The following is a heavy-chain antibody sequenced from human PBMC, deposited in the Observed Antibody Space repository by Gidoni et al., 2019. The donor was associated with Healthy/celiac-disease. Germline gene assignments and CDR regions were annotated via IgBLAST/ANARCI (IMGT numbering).Heavy chain of an antibody. Sequence: QVQLQESGPGLVKPSETLSLTCSVFGGSISRGNFYWAWIRQPPGKGLEWIGSIYQSASTFYNPSLKRRVSISVDSSKNQFSLKLSSVTAADTAVYYCARDNHYGERVYWGQGTLVTVSS. CDR2: IYQSAST. CDR1: GGSISRGNFY. CDR3: ARDNHYGERVY. D-gene: IGHD4-17*01. J-gene: IGHJ4*02. V-gene: IGHV4-39*02.